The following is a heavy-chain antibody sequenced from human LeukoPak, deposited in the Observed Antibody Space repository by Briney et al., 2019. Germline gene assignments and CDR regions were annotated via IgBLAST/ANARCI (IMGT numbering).Heavy chain of an antibody. CDR1: GYTFTGCY. V-gene: IGHV1-2*02. D-gene: IGHD4-23*01. Sequence: ASVKVSCKASGYTFTGCYSHWLRQAPGQGLEWMGWISPNSGGTNYAHNFQGRVTMTRDTSISTGYMELRSLRYDDTAIYYCARGPPPVSKVATFPNYWGQGTLVTVSS. CDR2: ISPNSGGT. J-gene: IGHJ4*02. CDR3: ARGPPPVSKVATFPNY.